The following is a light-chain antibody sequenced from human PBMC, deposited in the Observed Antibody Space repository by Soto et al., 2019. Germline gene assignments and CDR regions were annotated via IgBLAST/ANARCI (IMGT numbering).Light chain of an antibody. Sequence: NVLTQSPATLSLTPGDRATCSCRASQSIGSAVAWYHQRSGQAPRLLIFDASIRVPTTPARFSGSVSGTEFTLTISSLESEDFAVYFCQQYADRLRTFSQRAKVDIK. V-gene: IGKV3-15*01. CDR3: QQYADRLRT. J-gene: IGKJ1*01. CDR2: DAS. CDR1: QSIGSA.